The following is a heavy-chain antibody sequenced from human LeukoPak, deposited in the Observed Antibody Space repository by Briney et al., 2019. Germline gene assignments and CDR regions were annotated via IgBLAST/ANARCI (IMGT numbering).Heavy chain of an antibody. Sequence: GRSLRLSCAASGFTFSSYGMHWVRQAPGKGLEWVAVIWYDGSNKYYADSVKGRFTISRDNSKNTLYLQTNSLRAEDTAVYYCAKDRGNHYYYYYYMDVWGKGTTVTVSS. D-gene: IGHD1-14*01. CDR2: IWYDGSNK. J-gene: IGHJ6*03. V-gene: IGHV3-33*06. CDR3: AKDRGNHYYYYYYMDV. CDR1: GFTFSSYG.